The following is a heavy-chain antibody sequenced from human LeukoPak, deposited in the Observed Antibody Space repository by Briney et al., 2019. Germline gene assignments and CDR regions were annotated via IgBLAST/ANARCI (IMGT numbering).Heavy chain of an antibody. J-gene: IGHJ6*02. CDR2: ISAYNGNT. Sequence: ASMKVSCKASGYTFTSYGISWVRQAPGQGLEWIGWISAYNGNTNYAQKLQGRVTMTTDTSTSTAYMELRSLRSDDTAVYYCARDQSTIFGVVIIPNYYYGMDVWGQGTTVTVSS. CDR3: ARDQSTIFGVVIIPNYYYGMDV. D-gene: IGHD3-3*01. V-gene: IGHV1-18*01. CDR1: GYTFTSYG.